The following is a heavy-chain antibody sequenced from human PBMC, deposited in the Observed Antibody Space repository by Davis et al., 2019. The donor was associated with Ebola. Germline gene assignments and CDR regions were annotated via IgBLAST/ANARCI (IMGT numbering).Heavy chain of an antibody. J-gene: IGHJ6*02. CDR1: GYNFATHW. CDR2: VYPSDSNH. Sequence: GESLKIPCKGSGYNFATHWIGWVRQMPGKGPEWMGIVYPSDSNHDYSPSFRGQVTMSADKSISTAYLQWSCLKASDTAMYYCARTSVLVTTEGGMDVWGQGTTVTVSS. V-gene: IGHV5-51*01. D-gene: IGHD4-17*01. CDR3: ARTSVLVTTEGGMDV.